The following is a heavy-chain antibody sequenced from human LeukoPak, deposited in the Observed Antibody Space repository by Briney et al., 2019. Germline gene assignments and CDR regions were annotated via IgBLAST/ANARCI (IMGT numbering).Heavy chain of an antibody. CDR3: ASLRRVGYCRRGSCYPPWAYYYYYMDV. D-gene: IGHD2-15*01. J-gene: IGHJ6*03. CDR1: GGSFSGYY. Sequence: SETLSLTCAVYGGSFSGYYWSWIRQPPGKGLEWIGEINHSGSTNYNPSLKSRVTISVDTSKNQFSLKLSSVTAADTAVYYCASLRRVGYCRRGSCYPPWAYYYYYMDVWGKGTTVTVSS. CDR2: INHSGST. V-gene: IGHV4-34*01.